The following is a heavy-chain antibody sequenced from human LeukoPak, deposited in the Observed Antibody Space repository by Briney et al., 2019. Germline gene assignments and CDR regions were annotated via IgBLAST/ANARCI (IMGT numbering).Heavy chain of an antibody. D-gene: IGHD3-3*01. CDR2: INPNSGGT. CDR3: ARVLRFVGALNYYYGMDV. V-gene: IGHV1-2*02. Sequence: ASVKVSCKASGYTFTGYYMHWVRQAPGQGLEWIGWINPNSGGTNYAQKFQGRVTMTRDTSISTAYMELSRLRSDDTAVYYCARVLRFVGALNYYYGMDVWGQGTTVTVSS. J-gene: IGHJ6*02. CDR1: GYTFTGYY.